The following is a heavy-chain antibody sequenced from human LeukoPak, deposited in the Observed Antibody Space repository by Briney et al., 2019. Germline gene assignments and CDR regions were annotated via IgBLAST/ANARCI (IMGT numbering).Heavy chain of an antibody. Sequence: GGSLRLSCAASGFTFSSYWMSWVRQAPGKGLEWVANIKQHGSEKYYVDTVKGRFTISRDNAKNTLYLQMNSLRAEDTGVYYCARDDEYCSSTSFYPNNWFDPWGQGTLVTVSS. CDR3: ARDDEYCSSTSFYPNNWFDP. V-gene: IGHV3-7*01. CDR2: IKQHGSEK. D-gene: IGHD2-2*01. CDR1: GFTFSSYW. J-gene: IGHJ5*02.